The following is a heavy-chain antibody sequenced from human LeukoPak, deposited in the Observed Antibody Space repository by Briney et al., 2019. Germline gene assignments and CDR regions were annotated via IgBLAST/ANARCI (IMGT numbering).Heavy chain of an antibody. CDR3: AALKVPAPMGV. V-gene: IGHV3-48*03. CDR1: GFTFSSYE. D-gene: IGHD2-2*01. Sequence: GGSLRLSCAASGFTFSSYEMNWVRQAPGKGLEWVSYISSSGSTIYYADSVKGRFTISRDNAKNSLYLRMNSLRAEDTAVYYCAALKVPAPMGVWGKGTTVTVSS. J-gene: IGHJ6*03. CDR2: ISSSGSTI.